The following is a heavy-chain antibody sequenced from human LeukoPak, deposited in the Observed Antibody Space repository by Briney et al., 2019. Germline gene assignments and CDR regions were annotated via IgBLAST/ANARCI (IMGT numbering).Heavy chain of an antibody. CDR3: ARHAAATTGNFHH. J-gene: IGHJ1*01. CDR2: IYYSGST. D-gene: IGHD4-17*01. Sequence: PSETLSLTCTVSGDSISSSNYYWGWIRQSPGKGLEWIGSIYYSGSTYYNPSLKSRVTISEDTSKNQLSLKLSSVTAADTAVYYCARHAAATTGNFHHWGQGTLVTVSS. V-gene: IGHV4-39*01. CDR1: GDSISSSNYY.